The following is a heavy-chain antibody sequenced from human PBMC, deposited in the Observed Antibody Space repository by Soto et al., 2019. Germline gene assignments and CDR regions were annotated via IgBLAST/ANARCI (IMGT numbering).Heavy chain of an antibody. CDR2: ISAYNGNI. D-gene: IGHD3-10*01. Sequence: QVQLVQSGAEVKKPGASVKVSCKASGYTFSNYGISWVRQAPGQGLEWMGWISAYNGNIKFAQKVQGRVTMTTDTFTSTAYMELRSLRSDDTAVYYCPRDPPGEGAAMFDLWGQGTLVTVSS. CDR1: GYTFSNYG. J-gene: IGHJ5*02. V-gene: IGHV1-18*01. CDR3: PRDPPGEGAAMFDL.